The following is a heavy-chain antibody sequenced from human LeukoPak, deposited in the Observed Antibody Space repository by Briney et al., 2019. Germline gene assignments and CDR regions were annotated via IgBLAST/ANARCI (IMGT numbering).Heavy chain of an antibody. CDR1: GYTFTGYY. CDR2: INPNSGGT. J-gene: IGHJ6*03. D-gene: IGHD4-17*01. V-gene: IGHV1-2*02. Sequence: ASVKVSCKASGYTFTGYYMHWVRQAPGQGLEWMGWINPNSGGTNYAQKLQGRVTMTRDTSISTAYMELSRLRSDDTAVYYCARDSGQLGDYSYYYYYMDVWGKGTTVTVSS. CDR3: ARDSGQLGDYSYYYYYMDV.